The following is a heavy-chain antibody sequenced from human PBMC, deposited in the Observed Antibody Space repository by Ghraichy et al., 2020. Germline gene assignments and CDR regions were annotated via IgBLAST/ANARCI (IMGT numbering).Heavy chain of an antibody. Sequence: ASVKVSCKASGYTFTSYGISWVRQAPGQGLEWMGWISAYNGNTNYAQKLQGRVTMTTDTSTSTAYMELRSLRSDDTAVYYCARDPPYYDFWSGYRDNYYYGMDVWGQGTTVTVSS. D-gene: IGHD3-3*01. CDR1: GYTFTSYG. CDR3: ARDPPYYDFWSGYRDNYYYGMDV. J-gene: IGHJ6*02. CDR2: ISAYNGNT. V-gene: IGHV1-18*01.